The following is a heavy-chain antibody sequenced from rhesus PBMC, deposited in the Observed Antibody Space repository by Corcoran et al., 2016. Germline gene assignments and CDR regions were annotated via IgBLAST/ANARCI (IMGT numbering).Heavy chain of an antibody. CDR2: STYSGTP. CDR3: ARGSYYYLYFDY. V-gene: IGHV4-122*02. J-gene: IGHJ4*01. Sequence: QVQLQESGPGLVKPSETLSLTCAVSGGSISRGYYYSSWIRQPPGKGLEWIGYSTYSGTPSYNPSLKSRVTMSRDTSKNQFSLKLSAVTAADTAVYYCARGSYYYLYFDYWGQGVLVTVSS. D-gene: IGHD3-16*01. CDR1: GGSISRGYYY.